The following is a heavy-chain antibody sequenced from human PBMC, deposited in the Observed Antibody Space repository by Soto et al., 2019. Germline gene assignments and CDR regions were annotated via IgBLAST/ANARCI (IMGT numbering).Heavy chain of an antibody. CDR3: ARGHEFGGDSDAVDI. Sequence: QVLLVQSGAEMKKPGCSVKVSCKASGGTFSTSSINWVRQAPGQRPEWMGNILPIFGTADYPQKFHARVTITAATSSNTAYMELRSRLSNDTAVYYCARGHEFGGDSDAVDIWGQGTVVTVSS. CDR2: ILPIFGTA. V-gene: IGHV1-69*14. D-gene: IGHD2-21*02. CDR1: GGTFSTSS. J-gene: IGHJ3*02.